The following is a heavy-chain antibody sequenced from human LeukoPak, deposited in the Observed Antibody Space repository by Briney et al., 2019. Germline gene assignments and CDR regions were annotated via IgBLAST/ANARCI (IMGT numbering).Heavy chain of an antibody. CDR3: SRDRRDISAPHSWFDP. CDR2: INPNSGVT. V-gene: IGHV1-2*02. Sequence: ASVKVSCKASGYTFTGYYMHWVRQAPGQGLEWMGWINPNSGVTKYAQEFQGRVIMTRDTSSTTVYMDLYSLRSDDTAVYYCSRDRRDISAPHSWFDPWGQGTLVTVSS. J-gene: IGHJ5*02. D-gene: IGHD2-15*01. CDR1: GYTFTGYY.